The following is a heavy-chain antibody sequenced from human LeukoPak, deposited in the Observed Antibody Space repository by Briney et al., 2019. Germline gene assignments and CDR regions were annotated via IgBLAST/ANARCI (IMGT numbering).Heavy chain of an antibody. CDR2: IYPGDSDT. D-gene: IGHD2-15*01. CDR1: GYSFTGNW. CDR3: ARHIAATDYFDY. V-gene: IGHV5-51*01. Sequence: GESLKISCKASGYSFTGNWIGWVRQMPGKGLEWMGIIYPGDSDTRYSPSFQGQVTISADKPISTAYLQWRSLTASDTAMYYCARHIAATDYFDYWGQGTLVTVSS. J-gene: IGHJ4*02.